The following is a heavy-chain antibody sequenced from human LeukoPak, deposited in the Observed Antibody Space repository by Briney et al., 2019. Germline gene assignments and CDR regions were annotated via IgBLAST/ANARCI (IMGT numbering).Heavy chain of an antibody. J-gene: IGHJ4*02. V-gene: IGHV4-59*12. CDR2: IYYSGST. CDR3: ARAPIAAAGSHFDY. D-gene: IGHD6-13*01. CDR1: GGSISSYY. Sequence: SETLSLTCTVSGGSISSYYWSWIRQPPGKGLEWIGYIYYSGSTNFNPSLKSRVTMSVDTSKNQFSLKLSSVTAADTAVYYCARAPIAAAGSHFDYWGQGTLVTVSS.